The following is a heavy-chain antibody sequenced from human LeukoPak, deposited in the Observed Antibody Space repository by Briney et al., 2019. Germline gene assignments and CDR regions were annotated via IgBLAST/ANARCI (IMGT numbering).Heavy chain of an antibody. CDR2: IASSGRNT. D-gene: IGHD5-24*01. Sequence: GGSLRLSRAASGFTLSTYTMSWVRQAPGKGLEWVSLIASSGRNTYYTDSVRGRFTISRDNSKKTLSLQMNSLRVEDTAIYYCAKDIQLSAWGLGTMVTVSS. V-gene: IGHV3-23*01. CDR3: AKDIQLSA. J-gene: IGHJ3*01. CDR1: GFTLSTYT.